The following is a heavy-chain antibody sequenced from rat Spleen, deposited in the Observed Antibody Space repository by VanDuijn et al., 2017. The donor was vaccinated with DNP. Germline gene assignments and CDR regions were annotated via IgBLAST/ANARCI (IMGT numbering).Heavy chain of an antibody. J-gene: IGHJ2*01. V-gene: IGHV5-7*01. CDR3: ARPDY. CDR2: ISSDGSST. CDR1: GFTFSDYA. Sequence: EVQLVESGGGLVQPGNSLKLSCADSGFTFSDYAMAWVRQAPKKGLEWVATISSDGSSTYYRDSVKGRFTVSRDNAKTTLYLQMDSLRSEDTATYYCARPDYWGQGVMVTVSS.